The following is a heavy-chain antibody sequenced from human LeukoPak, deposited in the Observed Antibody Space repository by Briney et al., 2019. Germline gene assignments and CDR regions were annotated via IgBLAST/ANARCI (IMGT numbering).Heavy chain of an antibody. D-gene: IGHD2-2*01. V-gene: IGHV3-9*01. CDR2: ISWNSGSI. CDR3: AKADKRYCSSTSCYAGADY. J-gene: IGHJ4*02. Sequence: SGGSLRLSCAASGFTFDDYAMHWVRQAPGKGLEWVSGISWNSGSIGYADSVKGRFTISRDNAKNSLYLQMNSLRAEDTALYYCAKADKRYCSSTSCYAGADYWGQGTLVTVSS. CDR1: GFTFDDYA.